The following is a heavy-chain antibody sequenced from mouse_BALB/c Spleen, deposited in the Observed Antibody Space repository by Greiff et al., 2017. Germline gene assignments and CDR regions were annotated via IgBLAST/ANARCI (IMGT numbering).Heavy chain of an antibody. CDR3: ARHLYYGSRYWYFDV. D-gene: IGHD1-1*01. V-gene: IGHV5-9-3*01. Sequence: EVKLMESGGGLVKPGGSLKLSCAASGFTFSSYAMSWVRQTPEKRLEWVATISSGGSYTYYPDSVKGRFTISRDNAKNTLYLQMSSLRSEDTAMYYCARHLYYGSRYWYFDVWGAGTTVTVSS. CDR1: GFTFSSYA. CDR2: ISSGGSYT. J-gene: IGHJ1*01.